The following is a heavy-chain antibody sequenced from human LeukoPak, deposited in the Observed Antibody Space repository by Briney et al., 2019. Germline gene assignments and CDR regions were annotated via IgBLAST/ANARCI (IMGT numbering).Heavy chain of an antibody. J-gene: IGHJ5*02. V-gene: IGHV4-31*03. CDR3: ARHGGFCAGGSCYWFDP. Sequence: SETLSLTCTVSGGSISGGTYYWSWIRQHPGKGLEGIEYIFYSGSTYYNPSLKSRVYMSVNTSKNQFSLQLSSVTAADAAVYYCARHGGFCAGGSCYWFDPWGQGTLVTVSS. D-gene: IGHD2-15*01. CDR2: IFYSGST. CDR1: GGSISGGTYY.